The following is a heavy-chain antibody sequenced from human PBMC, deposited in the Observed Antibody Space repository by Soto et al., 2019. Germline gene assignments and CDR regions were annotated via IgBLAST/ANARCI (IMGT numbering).Heavy chain of an antibody. CDR1: DKTFLSYG. Sequence: ASVKVSCKASDKTFLSYGISWVRQGPGQGLEWMGWISPYNGNTNYAQKLQGRVTMTTDTSTSTAYMGLRSLRSDDTAVYYCARDLKFGQADYWGQGSQVTVSS. CDR2: ISPYNGNT. CDR3: ARDLKFGQADY. D-gene: IGHD3-10*01. V-gene: IGHV1-18*01. J-gene: IGHJ4*02.